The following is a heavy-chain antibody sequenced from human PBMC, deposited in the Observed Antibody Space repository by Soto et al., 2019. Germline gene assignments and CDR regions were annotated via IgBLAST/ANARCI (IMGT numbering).Heavy chain of an antibody. J-gene: IGHJ4*02. CDR1: GYTFTSYA. Sequence: GASVKVSCKASGYTFTSYAMHWVRQAPGQRLEWMGWINAGNGNTKYSQKFQGRVTITRDTSASTAYMELSSLRSEDTAVYYCARAVGIAAAGTAYWGQGTLVTVSS. CDR3: ARAVGIAAAGTAY. D-gene: IGHD6-13*01. CDR2: INAGNGNT. V-gene: IGHV1-3*01.